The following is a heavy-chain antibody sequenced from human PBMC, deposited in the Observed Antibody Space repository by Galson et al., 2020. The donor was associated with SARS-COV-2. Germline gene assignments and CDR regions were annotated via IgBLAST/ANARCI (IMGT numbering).Heavy chain of an antibody. Sequence: GESLKISCQASGYTFTGYYIQWLRQAPGQGPEWMGWINANTGNTDYSQKFQGRVTVTRDTSSRTAFLLVNRLTSDDTAVYYCARSALGSRLRLSGGHFDYWGQGTLVTVSS. J-gene: IGHJ4*02. CDR3: ARSALGSRLRLSGGHFDY. V-gene: IGHV1-2*02. D-gene: IGHD1-26*01. CDR1: GYTFTGYY. CDR2: INANTGNT.